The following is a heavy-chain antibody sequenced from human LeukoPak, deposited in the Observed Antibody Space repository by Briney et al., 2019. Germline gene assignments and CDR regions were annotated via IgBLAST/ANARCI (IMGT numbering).Heavy chain of an antibody. D-gene: IGHD6-13*01. CDR1: GGSITTYY. CDR3: AGGPQYSSSWYYFDY. CDR2: IHYSGST. Sequence: PSETLSLTCTVSGGSITTYYRNWIRQPPGKGLEWIGYIHYSGSTNYNPSLKSRVTMAVDTSKNQLSLKLSSVTAADMAVYYCAGGPQYSSSWYYFDYWGQGTLVTVSS. V-gene: IGHV4-59*01. J-gene: IGHJ4*02.